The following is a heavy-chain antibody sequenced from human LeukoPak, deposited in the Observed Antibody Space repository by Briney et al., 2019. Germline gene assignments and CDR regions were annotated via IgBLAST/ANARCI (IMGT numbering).Heavy chain of an antibody. CDR2: INAGNGNT. Sequence: ASVKVSCKASGYTFTSYAMHWVRQAPGQRLEWMGWINAGNGNTKYSQKSQGRVTIARDTSASTAYMELSSLRSEDTAVYYCARDTIGEIAVVGTGYYGMDVWGKGTTVTVSS. J-gene: IGHJ6*04. CDR3: ARDTIGEIAVVGTGYYGMDV. CDR1: GYTFTSYA. V-gene: IGHV1-3*01. D-gene: IGHD6-19*01.